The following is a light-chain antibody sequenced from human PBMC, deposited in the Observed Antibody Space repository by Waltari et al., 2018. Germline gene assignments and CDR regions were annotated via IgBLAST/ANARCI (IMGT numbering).Light chain of an antibody. CDR1: QSVSSN. Sequence: EIVMTQSTATLSVSPGESATLPCRASQSVSSNLAWYQQKPGQAPRLLIYATSTRATGVPDRFSGSGSETEFTLTISSLQSEDFAVYYCQQYNNWPPATFGGGTKVEIK. CDR2: ATS. J-gene: IGKJ4*01. V-gene: IGKV3-15*01. CDR3: QQYNNWPPAT.